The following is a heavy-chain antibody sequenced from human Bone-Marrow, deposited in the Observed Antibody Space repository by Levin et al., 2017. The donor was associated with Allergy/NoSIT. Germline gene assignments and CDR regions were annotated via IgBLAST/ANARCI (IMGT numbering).Heavy chain of an antibody. CDR1: GFTFSSYG. CDR3: AKVAAAAGTY. CDR2: ISYDGSNK. Sequence: GGSLRLSCAASGFTFSSYGMHWVRQAPGKGLEWVAVISYDGSNKYYADSVKGRFTISRDNSKNTLYLQMNSLRAEDTAVYYCAKVAAAAGTYWGQGTLVTVSS. D-gene: IGHD6-13*01. J-gene: IGHJ4*02. V-gene: IGHV3-30*18.